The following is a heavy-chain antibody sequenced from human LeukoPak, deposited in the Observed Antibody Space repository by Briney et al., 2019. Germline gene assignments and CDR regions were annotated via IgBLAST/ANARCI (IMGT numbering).Heavy chain of an antibody. CDR3: ARAVVTPSYIPYYFDY. CDR2: IYHSGST. V-gene: IGHV4-30-2*01. Sequence: SQTLSLTCTVSGGSISSGGYYWSWIRQPPGKGLEWIGYIYHSGSTYYNPSLKSRVTISVDRSKNQFSLKLSSVTAADTAVYYCARAVVTPSYIPYYFDYWGQGTLVTVSS. CDR1: GGSISSGGYY. J-gene: IGHJ4*02. D-gene: IGHD4-23*01.